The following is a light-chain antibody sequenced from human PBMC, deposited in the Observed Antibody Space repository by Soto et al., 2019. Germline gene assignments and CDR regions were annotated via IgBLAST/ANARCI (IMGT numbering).Light chain of an antibody. CDR1: SSDVGNSNG. CDR2: DVN. V-gene: IGLV2-18*02. Sequence: QRVLTHPPSGSGSPGEAGPISCTGTSSDVGNSNGVSWYHQPPGTAPKLMIYDVNNRPSGVPDRFSGSKSGNTASLTISGLQAEDEGDYYCSSYTSSSTYVFGTGTKVTVL. J-gene: IGLJ1*01. CDR3: SSYTSSSTYV.